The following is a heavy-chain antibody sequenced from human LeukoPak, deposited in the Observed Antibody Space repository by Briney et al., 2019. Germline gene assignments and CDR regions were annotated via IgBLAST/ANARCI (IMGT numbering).Heavy chain of an antibody. CDR2: IYHAGRI. V-gene: IGHV4-38-2*02. Sequence: SETLSLTRAVSGDSISSGYYWGWIRQPPGKGLEWIGSIYHAGRIYYNPSLKSRVTISVDTSKNQFSLKLSSVTAADTAVFYCARDDTTFGTNNWFDPWGQGTLVTVSS. CDR3: ARDDTTFGTNNWFDP. CDR1: GDSISSGYY. J-gene: IGHJ5*02. D-gene: IGHD3-10*01.